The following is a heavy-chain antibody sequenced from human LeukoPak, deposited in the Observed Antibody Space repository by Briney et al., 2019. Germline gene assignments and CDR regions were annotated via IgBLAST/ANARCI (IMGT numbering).Heavy chain of an antibody. CDR2: ISAYNGNT. Sequence: VASVKVSCKATGYTFTSYGISWVRQAPGQGLEWMGWISAYNGNTNYAQKLQGRVTMTTDTSTSTAYMELRSLRSDDTALYYCPKDSRITYGPGDAFNIWGQGTRVIVSS. V-gene: IGHV1-18*01. CDR1: GYTFTSYG. D-gene: IGHD3-10*01. CDR3: PKDSRITYGPGDAFNI. J-gene: IGHJ3*02.